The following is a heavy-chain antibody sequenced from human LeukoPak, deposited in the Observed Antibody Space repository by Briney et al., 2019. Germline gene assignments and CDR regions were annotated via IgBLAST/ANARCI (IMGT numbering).Heavy chain of an antibody. D-gene: IGHD3-22*01. CDR2: ISGSGNMT. Sequence: GSLRLSCAASGFTFSSYAMSWVRQAPGKGLEWVSGISGSGNMTYYPDSVKGRFTISRDNSKNTLYLQMNSLRAEDTAVYYCAKDWVPNYDDSSGPLGLFDYWGQGTLVTVSS. J-gene: IGHJ4*02. CDR3: AKDWVPNYDDSSGPLGLFDY. CDR1: GFTFSSYA. V-gene: IGHV3-23*01.